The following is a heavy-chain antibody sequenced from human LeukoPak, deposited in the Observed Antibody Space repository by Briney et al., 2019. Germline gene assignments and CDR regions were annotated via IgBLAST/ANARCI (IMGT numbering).Heavy chain of an antibody. Sequence: ASVKISCRASGYTFTSYYIHRVRQAPGQGLEWMGIINPSGGSTNYAQKFQGRVTMTRDTSTSTVYMELSSLRSEDTAVYYCARAQGYSYSSHFDQWGQGTLVTVSS. CDR3: ARAQGYSYSSHFDQ. J-gene: IGHJ4*02. CDR2: INPSGGST. V-gene: IGHV1-46*01. CDR1: GYTFTSYY. D-gene: IGHD5-18*01.